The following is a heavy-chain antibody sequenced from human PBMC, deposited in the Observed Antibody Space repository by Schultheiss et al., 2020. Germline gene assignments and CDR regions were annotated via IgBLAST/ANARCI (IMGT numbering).Heavy chain of an antibody. CDR2: ISGSGGST. J-gene: IGHJ5*02. CDR1: GFTFSSYA. V-gene: IGHV3-23*01. CDR3: AKTTWESTWSYYYGSGSHTNWFDP. D-gene: IGHD3-10*01. Sequence: GGSLRLSCAASGFTFSSYAMSWVRQAPGKGLEWVSAISGSGGSTYYADSVKGRFTISRDISKNTLYLQMNSLRAEDTAVYYCAKTTWESTWSYYYGSGSHTNWFDPWGQGTLVTVSS.